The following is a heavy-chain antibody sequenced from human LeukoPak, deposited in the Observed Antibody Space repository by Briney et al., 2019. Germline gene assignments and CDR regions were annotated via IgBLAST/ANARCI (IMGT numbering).Heavy chain of an antibody. CDR2: IGQDGSEK. Sequence: GGSLRLSCAASGFTFSSYWMSWVRQAPGKGLEWVATIGQDGSEKFYVDSVKGRFTISRDNAKNSLFLQIYSLRAEDTSVCYCARTVRWSDYFDYWGQGALVTVSS. D-gene: IGHD6-13*01. CDR3: ARTVRWSDYFDY. CDR1: GFTFSSYW. V-gene: IGHV3-7*01. J-gene: IGHJ4*02.